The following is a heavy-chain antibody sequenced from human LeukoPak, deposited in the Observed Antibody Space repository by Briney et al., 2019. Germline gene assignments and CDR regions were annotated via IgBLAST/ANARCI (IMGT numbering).Heavy chain of an antibody. J-gene: IGHJ4*02. CDR2: ISGYSGNT. CDR3: ARDGYNYAYDY. Sequence: ASVKVSCKASGGTFSSYAISWVRQAPGQGLEWMGWISGYSGNTNYAQKLQGRVTMTTDTSTSTAYMELRSLRSDDTAVYYCARDGYNYAYDYWGQGTLVTVSS. D-gene: IGHD1-1*01. CDR1: GGTFSSYA. V-gene: IGHV1-18*01.